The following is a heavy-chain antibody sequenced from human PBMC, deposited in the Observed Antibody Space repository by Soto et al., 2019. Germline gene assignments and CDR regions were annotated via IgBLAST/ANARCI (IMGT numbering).Heavy chain of an antibody. CDR1: GDSFNDYY. D-gene: IGHD5-12*01. Sequence: QVQLVQSGAEVRKPGASVTVSCRSSGDSFNDYYIHWVRQAPGQGFEWMGWINPNGGVTKNAQKFQGRVRMTRDTSTRTVYMQLSRLRSGDTAVYYWARESGGATATLYYYCCYMDVWGTGTTVTVSS. V-gene: IGHV1-2*02. CDR3: ARESGGATATLYYYCCYMDV. CDR2: INPNGGVT. J-gene: IGHJ6*03.